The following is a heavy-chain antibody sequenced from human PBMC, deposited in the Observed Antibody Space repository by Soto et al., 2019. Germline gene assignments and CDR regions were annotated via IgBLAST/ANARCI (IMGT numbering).Heavy chain of an antibody. J-gene: IGHJ4*01. CDR3: ARGPWDDSSGYPRDF. V-gene: IGHV1-8*01. D-gene: IGHD3-22*01. Sequence: KVSCKASGDTFTSYDFIWVRQAPGQGLEWLGWMNPNSSNTGFAQKFQGRVTMTRNASTGTAYMELSSLRSEDTAVYFCARGPWDDSSGYPRDFWG. CDR1: GDTFTSYD. CDR2: MNPNSSNT.